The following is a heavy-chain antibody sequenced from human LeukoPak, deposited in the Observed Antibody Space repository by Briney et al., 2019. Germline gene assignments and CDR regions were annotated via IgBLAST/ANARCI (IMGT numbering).Heavy chain of an antibody. D-gene: IGHD3-22*01. V-gene: IGHV3-23*01. J-gene: IGHJ4*02. CDR1: GFTFSSYA. CDR3: AKDQGVHYYDSSGYLN. Sequence: GGSLRLSCAASGFTFSSYAMSWVRQAPGKGLEWVSAISGSGGSTYYADSVKGRFTISRDNSKNTLYLQMNSLRAEDTAVYYCAKDQGVHYYDSSGYLNWGQGTLLTVSS. CDR2: ISGSGGST.